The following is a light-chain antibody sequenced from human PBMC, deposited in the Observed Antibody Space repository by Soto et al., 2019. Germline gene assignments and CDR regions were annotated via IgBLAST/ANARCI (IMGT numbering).Light chain of an antibody. CDR3: QQYYTYPWT. CDR2: KAS. J-gene: IGKJ1*01. CDR1: QSISMW. Sequence: DIPMTQSPSTLPASVGDRLTITCRASQSISMWLAWYQQRPGKGPKLLIYKASNLQGGVSSRFSGSGSGTEFTLTISGLQPDDFATYYCQQYYTYPWTFGHGPKVEI. V-gene: IGKV1-5*03.